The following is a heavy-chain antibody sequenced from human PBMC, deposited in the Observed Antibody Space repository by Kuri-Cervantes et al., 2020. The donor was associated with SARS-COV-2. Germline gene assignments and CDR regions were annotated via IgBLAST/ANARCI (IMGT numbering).Heavy chain of an antibody. CDR1: GFTFSSYW. CDR3: AKVDSSGTGAFDI. CDR2: IKQDGSEK. J-gene: IGHJ3*02. V-gene: IGHV3-7*05. Sequence: GGSLRLSCAASGFTFSSYWMSWVRQAPGKGLEWVASIKQDGSEKYYVDSVKGRFTISRDNAKNSLYLQMNSLRAEDTAVYYCAKVDSSGTGAFDIWGQGTMVTVSS. D-gene: IGHD3-22*01.